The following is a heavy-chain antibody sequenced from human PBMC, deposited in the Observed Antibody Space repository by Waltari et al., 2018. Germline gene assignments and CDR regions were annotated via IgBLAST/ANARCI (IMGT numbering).Heavy chain of an antibody. CDR1: GYTFTGYY. Sequence: QVQLVQSGAEVKKPGASVKVSCKASGYTFTGYYMHWVRQATGQGLEWMGWINPNSGGTNYAQKFQGRVTMTRDTSISTAYMELSRLRSDDTAVYYCARAKGGGSWLLDAFDIWGQGTMVTVSS. CDR2: INPNSGGT. V-gene: IGHV1-2*02. D-gene: IGHD2-15*01. J-gene: IGHJ3*02. CDR3: ARAKGGGSWLLDAFDI.